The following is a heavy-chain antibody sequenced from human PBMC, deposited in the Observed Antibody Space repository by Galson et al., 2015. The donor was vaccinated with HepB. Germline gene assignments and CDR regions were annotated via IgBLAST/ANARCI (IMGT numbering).Heavy chain of an antibody. CDR2: ISYDGSNK. CDR3: ARDPNFGGDCSSTSCFYYYMDV. D-gene: IGHD2-2*01. J-gene: IGHJ6*03. CDR1: GFTFSSYA. Sequence: LRLSCAASGFTFSSYAMHWVRQAPGKGLEWVAVISYDGSNKYYADSVKGRFTISRDKSKNTLYLQMKSLRAEDTAVYYCARDPNFGGDCSSTSCFYYYMDVWGKGTTVTVSS. V-gene: IGHV3-30-3*01.